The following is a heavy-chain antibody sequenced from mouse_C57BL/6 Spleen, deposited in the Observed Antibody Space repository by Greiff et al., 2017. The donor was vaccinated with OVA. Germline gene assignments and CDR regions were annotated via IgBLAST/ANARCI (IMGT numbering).Heavy chain of an antibody. CDR3: AREGGSREFAY. Sequence: QVQLKQSGAELVRPGTSVKVSCKASGYAFTNYLIEWVKQRPGQGLEWIGVINPGSGGTNYNEKFKGKATLTADKSSSTAYMQLSSRTSEDSAVYFCAREGGSREFAYWGQGTLVTVSA. CDR1: GYAFTNYL. V-gene: IGHV1-54*01. J-gene: IGHJ3*01. D-gene: IGHD1-1*01. CDR2: INPGSGGT.